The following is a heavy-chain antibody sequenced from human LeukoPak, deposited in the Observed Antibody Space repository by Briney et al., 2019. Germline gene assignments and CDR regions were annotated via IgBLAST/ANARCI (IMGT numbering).Heavy chain of an antibody. J-gene: IGHJ4*02. D-gene: IGHD1-26*01. CDR1: GGSISSGSYY. Sequence: SQTLSLTCTVSGGSISSGSYYWSWIRQPAGKGLEWIGRIYTSGGTNYNPSLKSRVTISVDTSKNQFSLKLSSVTAADTAVYYCARVGATFDYWGQGTLVTVSS. CDR3: ARVGATFDY. V-gene: IGHV4-61*02. CDR2: IYTSGGT.